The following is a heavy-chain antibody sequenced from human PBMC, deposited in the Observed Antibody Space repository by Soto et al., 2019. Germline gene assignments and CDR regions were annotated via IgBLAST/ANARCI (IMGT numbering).Heavy chain of an antibody. CDR1: GGSISNYY. D-gene: IGHD7-27*01. CDR2: IYYSGST. Sequence: SETLSLTCTVSGGSISNYYWSWIRQPPGDKLEWIGYIYYSGSTNYNPSLSRRVTMSLDTSKNHFSLNLRSVTAADTAVYYCARGSTNWASYFDYWGQGPLVTVSS. CDR3: ARGSTNWASYFDY. V-gene: IGHV4-59*01. J-gene: IGHJ4*02.